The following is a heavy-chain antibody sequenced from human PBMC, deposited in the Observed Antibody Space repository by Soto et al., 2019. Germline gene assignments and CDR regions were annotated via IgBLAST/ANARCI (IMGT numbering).Heavy chain of an antibody. V-gene: IGHV3-74*01. Sequence: GGSLRLSCAASGFTLNTYWMHWVRQAPGKGLVWVSRINSDGSSTFYADSVKGRFTISRDNAKNTLYLQMNSLRAEDTAVYYCASSLLTPFDYWGQGTLVTVSS. D-gene: IGHD7-27*01. CDR1: GFTLNTYW. CDR3: ASSLLTPFDY. CDR2: INSDGSST. J-gene: IGHJ4*02.